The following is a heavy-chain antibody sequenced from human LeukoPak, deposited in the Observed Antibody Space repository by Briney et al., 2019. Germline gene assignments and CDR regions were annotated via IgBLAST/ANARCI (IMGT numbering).Heavy chain of an antibody. J-gene: IGHJ5*01. V-gene: IGHV4-34*01. CDR2: INHSGST. CDR3: ARTGYYDFWSGYNNWFDP. CDR1: GGSFSGYY. Sequence: KSSETLSLTCAVYGGSFSGYYWSWIRQPPGKGLEWIGEINHSGSTNYNPSLKSRVTISVDTSKNQFSLKLSSVTAADTAVYYCARTGYYDFWSGYNNWFDPWGQGTLVTVSS. D-gene: IGHD3-3*01.